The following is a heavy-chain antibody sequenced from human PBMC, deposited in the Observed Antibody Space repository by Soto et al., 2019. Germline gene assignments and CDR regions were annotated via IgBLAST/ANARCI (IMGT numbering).Heavy chain of an antibody. V-gene: IGHV3-21*01. CDR2: ISSSSSYI. D-gene: IGHD6-19*01. CDR1: GFTFSSYS. CDR3: ARVVAVPDTYYYYGMDV. Sequence: GGSLRLSCAASGFTFSSYSMNWVRQAPGKGLEWVSSISSSSSYIYYAGSVKGRLTISRDNAKNSPYLQMNSLRAEDTAVYYCARVVAVPDTYYYYGMDVWGQGTTVTVSS. J-gene: IGHJ6*02.